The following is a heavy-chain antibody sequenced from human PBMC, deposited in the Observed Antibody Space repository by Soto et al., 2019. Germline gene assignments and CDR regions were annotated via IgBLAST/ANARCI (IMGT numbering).Heavy chain of an antibody. Sequence: GGSLRLCYAASGFTFSSYAMSWVRQAPGKGLEWASAISGSGGSTYYADSVKGRFTISRDNSKNTLYLQMNSLRAEDTAVYYCAKDRSGWYSGGMDVWGQGTTVTVSS. J-gene: IGHJ6*02. CDR3: AKDRSGWYSGGMDV. V-gene: IGHV3-23*01. CDR2: ISGSGGST. CDR1: GFTFSSYA. D-gene: IGHD6-19*01.